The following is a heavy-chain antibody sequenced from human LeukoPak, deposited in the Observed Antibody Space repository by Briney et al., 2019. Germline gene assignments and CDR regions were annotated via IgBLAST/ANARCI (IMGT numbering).Heavy chain of an antibody. CDR2: INHSGST. J-gene: IGHJ6*03. CDR3: ARLAHDYGDYYYYYYYMDV. CDR1: GGSFSGYY. Sequence: PSETLSLTCAVYGGSFSGYYWSWIRQPPGKGLEWIGEINHSGSTNYNPSLKSRVTISVDTSKNQFSLKLSSVTAADTAVYYCARLAHDYGDYYYYYYYMDVWGKGTTVTVSS. D-gene: IGHD4-17*01. V-gene: IGHV4-34*01.